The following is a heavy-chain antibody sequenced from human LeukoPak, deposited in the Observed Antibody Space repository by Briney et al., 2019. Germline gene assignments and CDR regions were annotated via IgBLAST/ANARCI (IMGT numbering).Heavy chain of an antibody. CDR3: ARDLWFGELSPPQFDY. CDR1: GGTFSSYA. CDR2: IIPIFGTA. J-gene: IGHJ4*02. D-gene: IGHD3-10*01. Sequence: ASVKVSCKASGGTFSSYAISWVRQAPGQGLEWMGGIIPIFGTANYAQKFQGRVTITADESTSTAYMELSSLRSDDTAVYYCARDLWFGELSPPQFDYWGQGTLVTVSS. V-gene: IGHV1-69*13.